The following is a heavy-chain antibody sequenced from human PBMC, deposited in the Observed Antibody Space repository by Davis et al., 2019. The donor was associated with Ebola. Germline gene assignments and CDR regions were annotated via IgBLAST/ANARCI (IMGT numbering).Heavy chain of an antibody. V-gene: IGHV1-69*13. D-gene: IGHD6-13*01. CDR2: IIPIFGTA. CDR1: GYTFTSYD. Sequence: SVKVSCKASGYTFTSYDINWVRQATGQGLEWMGRIIPIFGTANYAQKFQGRVTITADESTSTAYMELSSLRSEDTAVYYCARDSWKTAAGNFDYWGQGTLVTVSS. J-gene: IGHJ4*02. CDR3: ARDSWKTAAGNFDY.